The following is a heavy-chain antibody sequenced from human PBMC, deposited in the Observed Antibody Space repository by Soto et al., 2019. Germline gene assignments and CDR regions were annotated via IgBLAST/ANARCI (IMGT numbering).Heavy chain of an antibody. D-gene: IGHD2-15*01. CDR2: ISYDGSNK. CDR3: ARDLGYEEDIVVVVAANPSNTLGY. J-gene: IGHJ4*02. Sequence: QVQLVESGGGVVQPGRSLRLSCAASGFTFSSYAMHWVRQAPGKGLEWVAVISYDGSNKYYADSVKGRFTISRDNSKNTLYLQMNSLRAEDTAVYYCARDLGYEEDIVVVVAANPSNTLGYWGQGTLVTVSS. CDR1: GFTFSSYA. V-gene: IGHV3-30-3*01.